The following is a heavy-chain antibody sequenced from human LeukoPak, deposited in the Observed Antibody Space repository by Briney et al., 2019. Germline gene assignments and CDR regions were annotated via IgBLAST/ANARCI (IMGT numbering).Heavy chain of an antibody. Sequence: SETLSLTCTVSGGSISSSSYYWGWIRQPPGKGLEWIGSIYYSGSTYYNPSLKSRITISLDTSKSQYSLRLSSVTAADTAVYFCARGRTPYDSTGDYFFDYWGQGILVTVSS. CDR2: IYYSGST. J-gene: IGHJ4*02. V-gene: IGHV4-39*07. CDR1: GGSISSSSYY. D-gene: IGHD3-22*01. CDR3: ARGRTPYDSTGDYFFDY.